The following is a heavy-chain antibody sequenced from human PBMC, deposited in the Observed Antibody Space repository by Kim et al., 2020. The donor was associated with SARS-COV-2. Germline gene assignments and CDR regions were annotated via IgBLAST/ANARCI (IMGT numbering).Heavy chain of an antibody. V-gene: IGHV7-4-1*02. CDR3: ATDPGTAATY. D-gene: IGHD2-2*01. Sequence: ASVKVSCKPSGFSFAGYGVNWVRQAPGQRLEFMGWINTNTETPTYAPGFTGRFVFSLDTSVNTAYLQISSLGPEDTAVYYCATDPGTAATYWGLGTLVTVSS. CDR1: GFSFAGYG. CDR2: INTNTETP. J-gene: IGHJ4*02.